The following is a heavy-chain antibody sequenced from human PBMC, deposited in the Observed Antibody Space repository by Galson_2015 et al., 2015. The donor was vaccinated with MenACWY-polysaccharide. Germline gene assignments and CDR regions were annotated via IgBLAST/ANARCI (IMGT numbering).Heavy chain of an antibody. V-gene: IGHV1-8*01. J-gene: IGHJ4*02. CDR2: MNPKSGNT. CDR1: GYTFTSYD. D-gene: IGHD5-18*01. Sequence: SVKVSCKASGYTFTSYDINWVRQATGQGLEWMGWMNPKSGNTGFAQKFQVRVTMTRNTSISTAYMELSSLTYEDTAVYYCVREKQLKIDFWGQGTLVTVSS. CDR3: VREKQLKIDF.